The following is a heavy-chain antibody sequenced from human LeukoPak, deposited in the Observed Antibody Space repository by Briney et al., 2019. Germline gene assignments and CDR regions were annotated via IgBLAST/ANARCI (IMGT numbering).Heavy chain of an antibody. V-gene: IGHV3-48*03. CDR3: ARESARCGGDCNDY. D-gene: IGHD2-21*02. Sequence: GGSLSLSCAASGFTFSNYEMNWVRHAPGKGLEWVSYITGSGNSINYADSVRGRFTISRDNAGNSLYLQMNSLRAEDTAVYYCARESARCGGDCNDYWGQGSLVTVSS. CDR1: GFTFSNYE. J-gene: IGHJ4*02. CDR2: ITGSGNSI.